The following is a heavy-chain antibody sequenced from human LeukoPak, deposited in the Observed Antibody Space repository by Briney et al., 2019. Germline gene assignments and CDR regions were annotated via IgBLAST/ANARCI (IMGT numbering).Heavy chain of an antibody. D-gene: IGHD3-3*01. CDR2: IRAYNGNT. J-gene: IGHJ5*02. CDR3: ARDVLRAIFGVVTPVDP. V-gene: IGHV1-18*01. CDR1: GYTFTSYG. Sequence: ASVKVSCKASGYTFTSYGISWVRQAPGQGLEWMGWIRAYNGNTNYAQKLQGRVTMTTDTSTSTAYMELRSLRSDDTAVYYCARDVLRAIFGVVTPVDPWGQGTLVTVSS.